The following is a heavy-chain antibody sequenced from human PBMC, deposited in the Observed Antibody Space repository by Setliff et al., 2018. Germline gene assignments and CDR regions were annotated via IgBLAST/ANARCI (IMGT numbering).Heavy chain of an antibody. Sequence: TLSLTCTVSGSSISNDYFWGWIRQPPGKGLEWIGSIYHSGSTSYYPSLKSRVTISVDTSKNQFSLNLSSVTAADTAVYYCAKHRSYFDYWGQGTLVTVST. J-gene: IGHJ4*02. CDR1: GSSISNDYF. CDR2: IYHSGST. V-gene: IGHV4-38-2*02. CDR3: AKHRSYFDY.